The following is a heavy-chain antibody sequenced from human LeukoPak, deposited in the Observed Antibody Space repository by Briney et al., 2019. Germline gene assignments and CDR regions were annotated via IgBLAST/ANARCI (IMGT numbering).Heavy chain of an antibody. CDR3: ARGKTPSPFDP. V-gene: IGHV4-34*01. CDR2: INHSGST. CDR1: GGSFSGYY. Sequence: TSETLSLTCAVYGGSFSGYYWSWIRQPPGKGLEWIGEINHSGSTNYNPSLKSRVTISVDTSKNQFSLKLSSVTAADTAVYYCARGKTPSPFDPWGQGTLVTVSS. J-gene: IGHJ5*02.